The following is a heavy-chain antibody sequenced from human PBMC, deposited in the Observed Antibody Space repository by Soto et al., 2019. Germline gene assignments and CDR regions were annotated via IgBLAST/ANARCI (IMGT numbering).Heavy chain of an antibody. V-gene: IGHV4-31*03. Sequence: QVQLQESGPGLVKPSQTLFLTCTVSGGSISSGDYYWNWIRHLPGKVLDWIGHIDYSGSTYYNPSLRSRVPISVDTSKNQFSLELSSVTAADTAVYYCARQRYYHSSAYYPGRAFDIWGQRTMVTVSS. CDR1: GGSISSGDYY. CDR2: IDYSGST. CDR3: ARQRYYHSSAYYPGRAFDI. J-gene: IGHJ3*02. D-gene: IGHD3-22*01.